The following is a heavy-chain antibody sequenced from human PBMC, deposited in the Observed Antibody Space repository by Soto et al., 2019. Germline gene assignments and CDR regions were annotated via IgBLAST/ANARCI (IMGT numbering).Heavy chain of an antibody. V-gene: IGHV4-39*01. CDR2: IYYSGST. CDR1: GGSISSSSYY. Sequence: QLQLQESGPGLVKPSETPSLTCTVSGGSISSSSYYWGWIRQPPGKGLEWIGSIYYSGSTYYNPSLKSRVTISVDTSKNQFSLKLSSVTAADTAVYYCARLQRPGVVIDYWGQGTLVTVSS. J-gene: IGHJ4*02. CDR3: ARLQRPGVVIDY. D-gene: IGHD3-3*01.